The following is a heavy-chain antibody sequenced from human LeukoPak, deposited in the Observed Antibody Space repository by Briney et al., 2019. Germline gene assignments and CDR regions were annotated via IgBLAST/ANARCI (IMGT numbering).Heavy chain of an antibody. Sequence: SETLSLTCTVSGGSISSYYWSWIRQPPGKGLEWIGYIYYSGSTNYNPSLKSRVTISVDTSKNQSSLKLSSVTAADTAVYYCASLRTNYWGLRVHYYFDYWGQGTLVTVSS. V-gene: IGHV4-59*01. D-gene: IGHD7-27*01. CDR3: ASLRTNYWGLRVHYYFDY. J-gene: IGHJ4*02. CDR1: GGSISSYY. CDR2: IYYSGST.